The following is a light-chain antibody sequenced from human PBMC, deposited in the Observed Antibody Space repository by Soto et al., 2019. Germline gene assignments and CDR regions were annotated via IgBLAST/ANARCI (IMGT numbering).Light chain of an antibody. J-gene: IGKJ1*01. CDR3: QQYNAWPRT. CDR1: QSVSSN. CDR2: GAS. V-gene: IGKV3-15*01. Sequence: EIVVTQSPATLSVSPGERATLSCRACQSVSSNLAWYQQKPGQAPRLLISGASTRATGIPARFSGSGSGTEFTLTITSLQSEDFAVYYCQQYNAWPRTFGQGTKVEIK.